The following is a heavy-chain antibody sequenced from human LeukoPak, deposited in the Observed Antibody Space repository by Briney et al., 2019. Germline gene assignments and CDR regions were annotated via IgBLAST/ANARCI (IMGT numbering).Heavy chain of an antibody. CDR2: INHSGST. Sequence: PSETLSLTCAVYGGSFSGYYWSWIRQPPGKGLEWIGEINHSGSTNYNPSLKSRVTISVDTSKNQFSLKLSSVTAADTAVYYCARGSGWYGYYYYYVDVWGKGTTVTVSS. CDR1: GGSFSGYY. CDR3: ARGSGWYGYYYYYVDV. D-gene: IGHD6-19*01. V-gene: IGHV4-34*01. J-gene: IGHJ6*03.